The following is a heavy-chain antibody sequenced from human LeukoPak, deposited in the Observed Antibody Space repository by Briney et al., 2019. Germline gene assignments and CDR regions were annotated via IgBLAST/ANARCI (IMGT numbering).Heavy chain of an antibody. CDR2: ISDSASST. V-gene: IGHV3-23*01. CDR3: AKMPNSNYFDY. D-gene: IGHD4-11*01. CDR1: GFTFSSYA. J-gene: IGHJ4*02. Sequence: GGSLRLSCAASGFTFSSYAMSWVRQAPGKGLEWVSAISDSASSTYYADSVKGRFTISRDNAKNTLYLQMNSLRAEDTAAYYCAKMPNSNYFDYWGQGTLVTVSS.